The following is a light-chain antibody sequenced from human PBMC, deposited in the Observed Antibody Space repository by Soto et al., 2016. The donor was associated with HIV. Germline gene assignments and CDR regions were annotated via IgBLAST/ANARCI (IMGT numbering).Light chain of an antibody. CDR1: SLRNYY. V-gene: IGLV3-19*01. CDR3: NSRDSSGNHWV. Sequence: SSELTQDPAVSVALGQTVRITCQGDSLRNYYASWYQRKPGQAPVLVIYGKNNRPSGIPDRFSGFSSGNTASLTITGAQAEDEADYYCNSRDSSGNHWVFGGGTKLTVL. CDR2: GKN. J-gene: IGLJ3*02.